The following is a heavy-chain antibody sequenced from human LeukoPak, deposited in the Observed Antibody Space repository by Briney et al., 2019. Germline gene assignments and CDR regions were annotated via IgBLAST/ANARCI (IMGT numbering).Heavy chain of an antibody. D-gene: IGHD3-16*01. CDR2: IYDSGST. CDR1: GGSFSGFY. CDR3: ARHYGP. V-gene: IGHV4-34*01. Sequence: PSETLSLTCAVYGGSFSGFYWSWIRQPPGKGLEWIGSIYDSGSTYYNPSLKSRVTISVDTSKNQFSLKLNSVTAADTAVYYCARHYGPWGQGTLVTVSS. J-gene: IGHJ5*02.